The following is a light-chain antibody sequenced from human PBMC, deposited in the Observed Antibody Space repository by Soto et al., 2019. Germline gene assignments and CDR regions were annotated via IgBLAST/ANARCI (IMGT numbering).Light chain of an antibody. CDR3: QQYNNWPLIT. CDR2: GSF. CDR1: QSVDNN. Sequence: EIVMTQSPVTLSASPGESATFSCRSSQSVDNNVAWYQQKPGQAPRLLIVGSFARATGIPARFSGGGSGTEFTLTISGLQSEDFAVYYCQQYNNWPLITFGQGTRLEIK. J-gene: IGKJ5*01. V-gene: IGKV3-15*01.